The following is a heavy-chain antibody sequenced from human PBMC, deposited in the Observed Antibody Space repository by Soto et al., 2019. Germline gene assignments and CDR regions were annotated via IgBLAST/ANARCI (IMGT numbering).Heavy chain of an antibody. V-gene: IGHV3-30*18. CDR2: ISYDGSNK. D-gene: IGHD6-25*01. CDR1: GFTFSSHG. Sequence: QVQLVASGGGVVQTGRSLRLSSTAPGFTFSSHGMHWVRQAPGKGLEWMAVISYDGSNKYYADSVKFRFTICRDNSKKSLYLQINRLRAESTAVYYSSKDIGSSGCNWSSTPAYRGPRALVTVSS. CDR3: SKDIGSSGCNWSSTPAY. J-gene: IGHJ4*02.